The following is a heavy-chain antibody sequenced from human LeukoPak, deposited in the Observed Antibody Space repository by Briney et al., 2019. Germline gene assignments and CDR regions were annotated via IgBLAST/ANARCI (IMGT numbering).Heavy chain of an antibody. Sequence: PSETLSLTCAVYGGSFSGYYWSWIRQPLGKGLEWIGEINHSGSTNYNPSLKSRVTISVDTSKNQFSLKLSSVTAADTAVYYCARATWITIFGVVSHFGYWGQGTLVTVSS. CDR2: INHSGST. V-gene: IGHV4-34*01. J-gene: IGHJ4*02. D-gene: IGHD3-3*01. CDR3: ARATWITIFGVVSHFGY. CDR1: GGSFSGYY.